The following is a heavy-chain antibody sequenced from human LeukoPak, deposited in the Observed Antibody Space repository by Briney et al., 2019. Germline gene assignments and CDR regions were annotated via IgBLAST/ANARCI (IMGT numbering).Heavy chain of an antibody. Sequence: PGGSLRLSCAASEFTFSTYAMSWVRQVPGKGLEWVSGINWNGGSTGYADSVKGRFTISRDNAKNSLYLQMNSLRAEDTALYYCARGVYYYDSSGYYILGYWGQGTLVTVSS. V-gene: IGHV3-20*04. D-gene: IGHD3-22*01. J-gene: IGHJ4*02. CDR1: EFTFSTYA. CDR2: INWNGGST. CDR3: ARGVYYYDSSGYYILGY.